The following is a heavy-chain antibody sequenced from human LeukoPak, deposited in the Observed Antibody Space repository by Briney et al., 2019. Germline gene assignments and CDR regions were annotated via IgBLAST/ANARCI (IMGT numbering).Heavy chain of an antibody. CDR3: AKVIAGSPGLDP. D-gene: IGHD2-21*01. J-gene: IGHJ5*02. CDR1: GYTFTDYY. Sequence: ASVKVSCKASGYTFTDYYLHWVRQAPGQGLEWLGWINPSSGVTNYAQSFQGRVTMTRDTSFSTAYLELSRLRSDDTAVYYCAKVIAGSPGLDPWGQGTLVTVSS. CDR2: INPSSGVT. V-gene: IGHV1-2*02.